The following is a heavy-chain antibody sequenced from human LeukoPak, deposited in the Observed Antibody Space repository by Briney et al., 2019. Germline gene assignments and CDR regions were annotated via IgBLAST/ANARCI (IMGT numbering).Heavy chain of an antibody. CDR3: AKGGDYYGHFDY. CDR1: GCTFSTYA. Sequence: PGGSLRLSCAASGCTFSTYAMNWVRQAPGKGLEWVSTISGSGGSTYYADSVKGRFTISRDDPKNTLYLQMNSLRAEDTAVYYCAKGGDYYGHFDYWGQGTLVTVSS. V-gene: IGHV3-23*01. CDR2: ISGSGGST. D-gene: IGHD3-10*01. J-gene: IGHJ4*02.